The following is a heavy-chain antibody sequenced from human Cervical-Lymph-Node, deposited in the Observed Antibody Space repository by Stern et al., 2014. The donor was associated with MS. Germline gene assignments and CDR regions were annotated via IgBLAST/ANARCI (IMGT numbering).Heavy chain of an antibody. D-gene: IGHD6-19*01. CDR3: SRGRESSLRYYGMDV. CDR2: TWYDGRYK. J-gene: IGHJ6*02. V-gene: IGHV3-33*01. CDR1: GFTFSNYG. Sequence: QVQLVESGGGVVQPGGSQRLSCVASGFTFSNYGMHWVRQAPGKGLEWVAVTWYDGRYKYYGDSMKGRFTIFRDNSKNTLYLQMNSLRVEDTAIYYCSRGRESSLRYYGMDVWGQGTTVIVSS.